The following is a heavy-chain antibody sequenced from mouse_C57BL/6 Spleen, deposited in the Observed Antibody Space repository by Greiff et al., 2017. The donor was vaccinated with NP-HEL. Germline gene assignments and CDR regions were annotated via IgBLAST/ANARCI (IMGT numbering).Heavy chain of an antibody. V-gene: IGHV1-78*01. CDR2: IYPRDGST. CDR3: ARGFDGYYAWFAY. J-gene: IGHJ3*01. CDR1: GYTFTDHT. Sequence: VQGVESDAELVKPGASVKISCKVSGYTFTDHTIHWMKQRPEQGLEWIGYIYPRDGSTKYNEKFKGKATLTADKSSSTAYMQLNSLTSEDSAVYFCARGFDGYYAWFAYWGQGTLVTVSA. D-gene: IGHD2-3*01.